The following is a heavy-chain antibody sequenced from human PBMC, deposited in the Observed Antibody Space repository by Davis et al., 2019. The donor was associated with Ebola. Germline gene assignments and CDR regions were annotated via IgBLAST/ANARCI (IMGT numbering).Heavy chain of an antibody. CDR2: ISYDGSNK. Sequence: GGSLRLSCAASGFTFSSYAMHWVRQAPGKGLEWVAVISYDGSNKYYADSVKGRFTISRDNSKNTLYLQMNSLRAEDTAVYYCARDPQRWLQFKYYYYYGMDVWGQGTTVTVSS. CDR3: ARDPQRWLQFKYYYYYGMDV. CDR1: GFTFSSYA. J-gene: IGHJ6*02. V-gene: IGHV3-30*04. D-gene: IGHD5-24*01.